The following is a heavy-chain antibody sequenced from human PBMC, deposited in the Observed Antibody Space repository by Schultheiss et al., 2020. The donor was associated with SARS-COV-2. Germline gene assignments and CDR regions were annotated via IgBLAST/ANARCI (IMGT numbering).Heavy chain of an antibody. CDR1: GGSISSYY. J-gene: IGHJ3*02. CDR3: ARRGYSYGYRGDAFDI. V-gene: IGHV4-59*12. D-gene: IGHD5-18*01. CDR2: IYYSGST. Sequence: SETLSLTCTVSGGSISSYYWCWIRQPPGKGLEWIGYIYYSGSTNYNPSLKSRVTISVDTSKNQFSLKLSSVTAADTAVYYCARRGYSYGYRGDAFDIWGQGTMVTVSS.